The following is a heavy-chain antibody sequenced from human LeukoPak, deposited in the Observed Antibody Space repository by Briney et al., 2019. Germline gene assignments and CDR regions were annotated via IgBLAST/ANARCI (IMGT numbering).Heavy chain of an antibody. CDR3: ARAVGWELNRRQTFYY. D-gene: IGHD1-26*01. V-gene: IGHV1-2*02. J-gene: IGHJ4*02. CDR1: GYTFTSQY. Sequence: ASVKVSCKASGYTFTSQYIHWVRQAPGQGLEWMGWINPNSGGTNYAQKFQGRVTMTRDTSISTAYMELSRLRSDDTAVYYCARAVGWELNRRQTFYYWGQGTLVTVSS. CDR2: INPNSGGT.